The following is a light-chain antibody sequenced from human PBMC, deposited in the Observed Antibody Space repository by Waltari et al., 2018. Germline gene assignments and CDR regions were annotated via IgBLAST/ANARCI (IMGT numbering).Light chain of an antibody. V-gene: IGKV1-33*01. Sequence: DIQVTPSPSSLSASVGDRVTITCQASQDISNYLNWYQPKPGKAPKLLIYDTSHLQTGVPSMFSGTGGGTDFTFTISSLQPEDIATYYCQQYENFPVTFGQGTRLEIK. CDR2: DTS. J-gene: IGKJ5*01. CDR3: QQYENFPVT. CDR1: QDISNY.